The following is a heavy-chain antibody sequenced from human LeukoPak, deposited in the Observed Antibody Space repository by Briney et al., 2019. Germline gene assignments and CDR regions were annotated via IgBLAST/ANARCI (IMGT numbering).Heavy chain of an antibody. V-gene: IGHV3-33*01. CDR3: AREDIVSRTLDY. J-gene: IGHJ4*02. Sequence: PGGSLRLSCAASGFTFSSYGMPWVRQAPGKGLEWVAVIWYDGSNKYYADSVKGRFTISRDNSKNTLYLQMNSLRAEDTAVYYCAREDIVSRTLDYWGQGTLVTVSS. CDR1: GFTFSSYG. CDR2: IWYDGSNK. D-gene: IGHD1-7*01.